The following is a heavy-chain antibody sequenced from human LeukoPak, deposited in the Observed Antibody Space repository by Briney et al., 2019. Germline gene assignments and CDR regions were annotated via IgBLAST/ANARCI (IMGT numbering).Heavy chain of an antibody. CDR2: IYYSGST. Sequence: PSETLSLTCTVSGGSISTYYWSWIRQPPGKGLEWIGYIYYSGSTNYSPSLKSRVTISIDTSKNQFSLKLTSVTAADAAVYYCARNGGSYTFDIWGRGTMVTVSS. D-gene: IGHD1-26*01. CDR3: ARNGGSYTFDI. CDR1: GGSISTYY. V-gene: IGHV4-59*01. J-gene: IGHJ3*02.